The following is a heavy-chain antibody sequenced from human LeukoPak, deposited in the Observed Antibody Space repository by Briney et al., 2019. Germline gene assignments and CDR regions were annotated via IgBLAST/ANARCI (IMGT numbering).Heavy chain of an antibody. D-gene: IGHD3/OR15-3a*01. CDR2: ISGSGGKT. CDR1: GVSFSDYA. V-gene: IGHV3-23*01. Sequence: PGGSLRLSCAASGVSFSDYAMSWVRQAPGKGLQWVSGISGSGGKTYYADSVKGRFTISRDNYKKSLYLEMNSLRFEDTAVYYCPKWVRYCIHDICYGRYLDFWGQGTLVTVSS. CDR3: PKWVRYCIHDICYGRYLDF. J-gene: IGHJ4*02.